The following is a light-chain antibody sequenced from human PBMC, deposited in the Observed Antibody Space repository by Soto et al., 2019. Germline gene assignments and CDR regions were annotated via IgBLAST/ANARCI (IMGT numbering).Light chain of an antibody. Sequence: EIVLTQSPGTLSLSPGERDTLSCRASQSVSSSYLAWYQQKPGQAPRLLIDGASSRATCIPDRFSGSGSGTDFTLNISRLEPEDLAVYYCQQYDSSPLTFGGGTKVEI. CDR1: QSVSSSY. V-gene: IGKV3-20*01. J-gene: IGKJ4*01. CDR3: QQYDSSPLT. CDR2: GAS.